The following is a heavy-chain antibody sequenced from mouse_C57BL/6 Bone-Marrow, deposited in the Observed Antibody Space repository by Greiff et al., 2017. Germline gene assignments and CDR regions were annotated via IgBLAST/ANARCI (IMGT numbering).Heavy chain of an antibody. Sequence: EVKLMESGGGLVKPGGSLTLSCAASGFTFSDYGMHWVRQAPEKGLEWVAYISSGSSTIYYADTVKGRITISRANAKNSLFLQMTSLRSEDTAMYYCATDYGSNYFDYWGQGTTLTVSS. CDR2: ISSGSSTI. V-gene: IGHV5-17*01. CDR1: GFTFSDYG. D-gene: IGHD1-1*01. CDR3: ATDYGSNYFDY. J-gene: IGHJ2*01.